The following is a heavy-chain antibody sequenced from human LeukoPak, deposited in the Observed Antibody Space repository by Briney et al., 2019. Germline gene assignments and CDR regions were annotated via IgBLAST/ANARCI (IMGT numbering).Heavy chain of an antibody. J-gene: IGHJ4*02. CDR2: IKKDGSEK. Sequence: GGSLRLSCTASGFTFSDYYMSWIRQAPGKGLEWVANIKKDGSEKYYVDSVKGRFTISRDNAKTSLYLQMNSLRAEDTAVYYCARDLSGVTGYTYGRGIDYWGQGTLVTVSS. CDR3: ARDLSGVTGYTYGRGIDY. CDR1: GFTFSDYY. V-gene: IGHV3-7*01. D-gene: IGHD5-18*01.